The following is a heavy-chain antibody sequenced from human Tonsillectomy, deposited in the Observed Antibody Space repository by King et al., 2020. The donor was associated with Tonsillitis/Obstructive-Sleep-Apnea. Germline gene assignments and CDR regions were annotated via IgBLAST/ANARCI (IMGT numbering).Heavy chain of an antibody. CDR3: AKVGYCTNGVCYHFDS. V-gene: IGHV3-23*04. Sequence: VQLVESGGGLVQPGGSLRLSCAASGFTFSSYAMSWVRQAPGKGLEWVSAISGSGGSTYYADSVKGRFTISRDNSKNTLYLQMNSLRAEDTAVYYCAKVGYCTNGVCYHFDSWGQGTLVTVSS. D-gene: IGHD2-8*01. J-gene: IGHJ4*02. CDR1: GFTFSSYA. CDR2: ISGSGGST.